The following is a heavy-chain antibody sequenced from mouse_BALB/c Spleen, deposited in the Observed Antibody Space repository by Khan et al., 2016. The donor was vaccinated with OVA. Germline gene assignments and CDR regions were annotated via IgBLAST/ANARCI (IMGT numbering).Heavy chain of an antibody. V-gene: IGHV9-3-1*01. CDR1: GYTFTNYG. CDR3: ARPPYYSYVMGY. J-gene: IGHJ4*01. Sequence: QIQLVQSGPELKKPGATVKISCKASGYTFTNYGMNWVKQAPGRGLKWMGWINTYTGEPTYADDFKGRFVFSLETSASTAYLQINNLKNEDTATYFCARPPYYSYVMGYWGQGTSVTVSS. CDR2: INTYTGEP. D-gene: IGHD2-10*01.